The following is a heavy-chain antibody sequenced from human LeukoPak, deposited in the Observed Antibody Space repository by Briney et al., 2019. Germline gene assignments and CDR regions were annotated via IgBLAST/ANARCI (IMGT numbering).Heavy chain of an antibody. CDR3: AKAVGVAATSPTSYFYYGMDV. J-gene: IGHJ6*02. D-gene: IGHD2-15*01. CDR2: ISDRDGST. Sequence: GGSLRLSCAASGFTFSSYAMSWVRQAPGKGLEWVSSISDRDGSTYYVGAVKGRFTISRDNSKNTLYLQMNSLRGEDTAVYFCAKAVGVAATSPTSYFYYGMDVRGQGTTVTVSS. CDR1: GFTFSSYA. V-gene: IGHV3-23*01.